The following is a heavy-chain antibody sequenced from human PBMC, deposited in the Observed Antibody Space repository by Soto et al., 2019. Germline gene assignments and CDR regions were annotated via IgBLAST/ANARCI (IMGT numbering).Heavy chain of an antibody. CDR3: ARHPEIAVAGIDY. CDR1: GGSLSRYY. Sequence: SETLSLTCTVSGGSLSRYYWTWIRQPPGKGLEWIGYVYYSGNTNYNPSLKSRVTISVDTSKNQFSLKLSSVTAADTAVYYCARHPEIAVAGIDYWGQGTLVTVSS. D-gene: IGHD6-19*01. CDR2: VYYSGNT. J-gene: IGHJ4*02. V-gene: IGHV4-59*08.